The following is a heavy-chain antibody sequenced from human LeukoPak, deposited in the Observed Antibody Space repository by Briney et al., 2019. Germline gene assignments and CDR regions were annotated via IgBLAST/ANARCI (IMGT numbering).Heavy chain of an antibody. CDR2: ISSSSSYI. CDR1: GFTFSSYS. V-gene: IGHV3-21*01. CDR3: ARGVLRYFDWLLSGFDY. Sequence: PGGSLRLSCAASGFTFSSYSMNWVRQAPGKGLEWVSSISSSSSYIYYVDSVKGRFTISRDNAKNSLYLQMNSLRAEDTAVYYCARGVLRYFDWLLSGFDYWGQGTLVTVSS. D-gene: IGHD3-9*01. J-gene: IGHJ4*02.